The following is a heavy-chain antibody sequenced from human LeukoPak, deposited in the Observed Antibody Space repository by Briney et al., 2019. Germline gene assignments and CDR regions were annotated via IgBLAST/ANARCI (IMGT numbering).Heavy chain of an antibody. CDR3: AKSAACSVGSCYPWYFDL. CDR1: GFTFSSYG. D-gene: IGHD2-15*01. V-gene: IGHV3-30*02. J-gene: IGHJ2*01. CDR2: IQYTGGAK. Sequence: PGGSLRLSCAASGFTFSSYGMHWVRQAPGKGLEWVTYIQYTGGAKYYADSVKGRFTISRDNSKNTLYLQMNSLRAEDTAVYYCAKSAACSVGSCYPWYFDLWGRGTLVTVSS.